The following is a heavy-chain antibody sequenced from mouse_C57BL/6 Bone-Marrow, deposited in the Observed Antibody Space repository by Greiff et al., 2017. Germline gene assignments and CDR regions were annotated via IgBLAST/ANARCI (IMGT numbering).Heavy chain of an antibody. D-gene: IGHD1-1*01. CDR1: GYTFTSYG. V-gene: IGHV1-81*01. J-gene: IGHJ2*01. CDR2: IYPRSGNT. CDR3: ARGIYYYGSSPYFDY. Sequence: QVQLQQSGAELARPGASVKLSCKASGYTFTSYGLSWVKQRTGQGLEWIGEIYPRSGNTYYNEKFKGKATLTADKSSSTAYMELRSLTSEDSAVYFCARGIYYYGSSPYFDYWGQGTTLTVSS.